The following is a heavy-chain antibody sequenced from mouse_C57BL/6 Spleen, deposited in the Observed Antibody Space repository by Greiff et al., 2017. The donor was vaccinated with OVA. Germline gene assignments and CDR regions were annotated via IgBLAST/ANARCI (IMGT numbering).Heavy chain of an antibody. CDR2: INPGSGGT. J-gene: IGHJ2*01. CDR3: ARDGYYFFDY. D-gene: IGHD2-3*01. V-gene: IGHV1-54*01. CDR1: GYAFTNYL. Sequence: QVQLQQSGAELVRPGTSVKVSCKASGYAFTNYLIEWVKQRPGKGLEWIGVINPGSGGTNYNEKFKGKATLTADKSSSTAYMQLSSLTSEDSAVYFCARDGYYFFDYWGQGTTLTVSS.